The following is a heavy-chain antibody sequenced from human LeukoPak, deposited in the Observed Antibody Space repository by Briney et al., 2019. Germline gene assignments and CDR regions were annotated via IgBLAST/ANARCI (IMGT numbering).Heavy chain of an antibody. CDR2: ISAYNGNT. CDR1: GYTFTSYG. Sequence: GASVKVSCKASGYTFTSYGISWVRQAPGQGLEWMGWISAYNGNTNYAQKLQGRVTMTTDTSTSTAYMELRSLRSDDTAVYYCARAGGSHDYVWGSCHDYWGQGTLVTVSS. D-gene: IGHD3-16*01. CDR3: ARAGGSHDYVWGSCHDY. V-gene: IGHV1-18*01. J-gene: IGHJ4*02.